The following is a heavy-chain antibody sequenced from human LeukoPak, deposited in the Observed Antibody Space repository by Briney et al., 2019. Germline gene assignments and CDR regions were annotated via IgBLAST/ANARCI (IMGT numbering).Heavy chain of an antibody. CDR2: IYYSGST. J-gene: IGHJ6*02. V-gene: IGHV4-34*01. CDR1: GGSFSGYY. D-gene: IGHD1-26*01. CDR3: ARLRVGAPHGMDV. Sequence: SETLSLTCAVYGGSFSGYYWSWIRQPPGKGLEWIGSIYYSGSTYYNPSLKSRVTISVDTSKDQFSLKLSSVTAADTAVYYCARLRVGAPHGMDVWGQGTTVTVSS.